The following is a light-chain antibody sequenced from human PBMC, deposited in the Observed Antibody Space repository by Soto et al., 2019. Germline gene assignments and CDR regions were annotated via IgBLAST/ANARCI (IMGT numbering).Light chain of an antibody. CDR1: QSLSSS. J-gene: IGKJ1*01. Sequence: DLQMTQSPSTLSASVGVRVSIACRARQSLSSSLAWYQQKPGKAPKLLIYDASSLESGVPSRFSGGGSGTEFTLSINSLQPQDFATYYCQQYHRYSWTCGQGTKVEIK. V-gene: IGKV1-5*01. CDR3: QQYHRYSWT. CDR2: DAS.